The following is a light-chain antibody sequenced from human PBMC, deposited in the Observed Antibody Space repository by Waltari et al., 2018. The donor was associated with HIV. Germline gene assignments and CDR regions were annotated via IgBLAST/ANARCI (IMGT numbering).Light chain of an antibody. V-gene: IGLV2-23*02. CDR1: SSDVGSYNL. Sequence: QSALTQPASVSGSPGQSITISCTGTSSDVGSYNLVSWYQQHPGKAPTHMIYEVTKRPSGGFNRFAGSKSGNTASLTSAGLQAEDEGDYHCCSYAGTSILVFGGGTKLTVL. J-gene: IGLJ3*02. CDR2: EVT. CDR3: CSYAGTSILV.